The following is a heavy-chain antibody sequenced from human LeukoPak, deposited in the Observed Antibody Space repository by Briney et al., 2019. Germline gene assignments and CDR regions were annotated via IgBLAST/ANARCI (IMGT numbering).Heavy chain of an antibody. D-gene: IGHD3-3*01. V-gene: IGHV3-30-3*01. CDR1: GFTFRSYA. Sequence: GGSLRLSCAASGFTFRSYAMHWVRQAPGKGLEWVAVISYDGSNKYYADSVKGRFTISRDNSKNSLYLQMNSLRAEDTAVYYCARDGPHYDLDVWGQGTTVTVSS. CDR3: ARDGPHYDLDV. CDR2: ISYDGSNK. J-gene: IGHJ6*02.